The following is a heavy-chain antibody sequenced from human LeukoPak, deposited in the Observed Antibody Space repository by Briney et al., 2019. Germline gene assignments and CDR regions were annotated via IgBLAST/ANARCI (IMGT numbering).Heavy chain of an antibody. V-gene: IGHV3-23*01. Sequence: TGGSLRLSCAASGFTFSSYGMSWVRQAPGKGLEWVSAISGSGGSTYYADSVKGRFTISRDNSKNTLYLQMNSLRAEDTAVYYCAKDPSSGGATSYSYYNMAVWGKGPRSPSP. J-gene: IGHJ6*03. CDR1: GFTFSSYG. CDR2: ISGSGGST. CDR3: AKDPSSGGATSYSYYNMAV. D-gene: IGHD1-26*01.